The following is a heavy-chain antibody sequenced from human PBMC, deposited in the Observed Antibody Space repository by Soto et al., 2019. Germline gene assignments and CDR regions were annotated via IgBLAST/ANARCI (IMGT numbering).Heavy chain of an antibody. CDR1: GCTFSSYA. V-gene: IGHV1-69*13. CDR2: IIPIFGTA. D-gene: IGHD3-3*01. Sequence: SLKVSCKTSGCTFSSYAISCVRRTPGQGLELMGGIIPIFGTANYAQKFQGRVTITADESTSTAYMELSSLRSEDTAVYYCARENYDFWSGSHYTTSGMDVWGQGTTVTV. CDR3: ARENYDFWSGSHYTTSGMDV. J-gene: IGHJ6*02.